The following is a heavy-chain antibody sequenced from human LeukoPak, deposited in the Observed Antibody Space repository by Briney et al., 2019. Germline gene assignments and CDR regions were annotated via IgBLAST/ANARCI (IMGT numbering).Heavy chain of an antibody. V-gene: IGHV4-38-2*01. CDR2: IYHSGST. CDR3: ARNSGSYDVDY. J-gene: IGHJ4*02. Sequence: SETLSLTCAVSGYSISSGYYWGWIRQPPGKRLEWIGSIYHSGSTYYNPSLKSRVTISVDTSKNQFSLKLSSVTAADTAVYYCARNSGSYDVDYWGQGTLVTVSS. D-gene: IGHD1-26*01. CDR1: GYSISSGYY.